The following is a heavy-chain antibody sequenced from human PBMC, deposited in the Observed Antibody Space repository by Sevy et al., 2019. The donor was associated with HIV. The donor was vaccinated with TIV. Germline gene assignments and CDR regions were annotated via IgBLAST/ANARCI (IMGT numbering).Heavy chain of an antibody. CDR2: INRNSRGT. V-gene: IGHV1-2*02. Sequence: ASVKVSCKASGYTFTGYYMHWVRQAPGQWLEWMGWINRNSRGTNYAQKFQGRVTMTRDTSISTAYMELSRLRSDDTAVYYYARDSGFGIVVVPAAINHYGMGVWGQGTTVTVSS. CDR1: GYTFTGYY. J-gene: IGHJ6*02. CDR3: ARDSGFGIVVVPAAINHYGMGV. D-gene: IGHD2-2*01.